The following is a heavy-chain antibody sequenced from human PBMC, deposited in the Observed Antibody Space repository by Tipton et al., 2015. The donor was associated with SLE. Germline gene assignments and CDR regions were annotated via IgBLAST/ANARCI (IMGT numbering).Heavy chain of an antibody. CDR2: INHSGST. CDR1: GDSITTI. J-gene: IGHJ6*03. CDR3: ARQPVYYYYYMDV. V-gene: IGHV4-34*01. Sequence: TLSLTCSVSGDSITTIWGWIRQPPGKGLEWIGEINHSGSTNYNPSLKSRVTISVDTSKNQFSLKLSSVTAADTAVYYCARQPVYYYYYMDVWGKGTTVTVSS.